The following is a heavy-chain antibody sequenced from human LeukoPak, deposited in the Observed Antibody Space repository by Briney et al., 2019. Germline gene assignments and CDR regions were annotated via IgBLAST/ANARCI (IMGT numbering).Heavy chain of an antibody. D-gene: IGHD3-3*01. CDR3: ASHGGDTYYDFWSGYPTRYYYYYYGMDI. J-gene: IGHJ6*02. Sequence: GGSLRLSCAASGFTFSSYAMSWVRQAPGKGLEWVSAISGSGGSTYYADSVKGRFTISRDNSKNTLYLQMNSLRAEDTAVYYCASHGGDTYYDFWSGYPTRYYYYYYGMDIWGQGTTVTVSS. CDR1: GFTFSSYA. CDR2: ISGSGGST. V-gene: IGHV3-23*01.